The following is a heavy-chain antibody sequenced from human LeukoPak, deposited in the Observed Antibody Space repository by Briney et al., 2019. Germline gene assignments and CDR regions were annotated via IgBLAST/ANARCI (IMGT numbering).Heavy chain of an antibody. Sequence: GGSLRLSCAASGFTFTSYAMQWVRQAPGKGLEWVSTISSSGGRTYYADSVKGRFTISRDDSRNTVYLQMNSLRVEDSALYYCAKEGGLYDSAGYSDCWGQGTLVTVSS. CDR3: AKEGGLYDSAGYSDC. CDR1: GFTFTSYA. V-gene: IGHV3-23*01. CDR2: ISSSGGRT. D-gene: IGHD3-3*01. J-gene: IGHJ4*02.